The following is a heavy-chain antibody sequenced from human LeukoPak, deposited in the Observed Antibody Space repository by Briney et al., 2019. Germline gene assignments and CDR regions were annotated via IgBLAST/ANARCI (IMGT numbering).Heavy chain of an antibody. CDR1: GGSIATYY. V-gene: IGHV4-59*08. D-gene: IGHD1/OR15-1a*01. CDR2: IYYTGST. J-gene: IGHJ4*02. CDR3: AIKGVITGTFDY. Sequence: SETLSLTCTVSGGSIATYYWSWIRQPPGKGLEWIGYIYYTGSTNYNPSLKSRVTISVDTSKSQFSLKLSSVTAADTAVYYCAIKGVITGTFDYWGQGTLVTVSS.